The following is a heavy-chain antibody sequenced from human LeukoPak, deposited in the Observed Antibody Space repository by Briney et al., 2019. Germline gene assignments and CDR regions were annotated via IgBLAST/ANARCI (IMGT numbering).Heavy chain of an antibody. Sequence: SETLSLTCTVSGGSISVYYWSWIRQPPGKGLEWIGYIYYSGSTNYNPSLKSRVTISVDTSKNQFSLKLSSVTAADTAVYYCARHSKYYYDSSGSYVGYFQHWGQGTLVTVSS. CDR3: ARHSKYYYDSSGSYVGYFQH. CDR2: IYYSGST. J-gene: IGHJ1*01. CDR1: GGSISVYY. D-gene: IGHD3-22*01. V-gene: IGHV4-59*08.